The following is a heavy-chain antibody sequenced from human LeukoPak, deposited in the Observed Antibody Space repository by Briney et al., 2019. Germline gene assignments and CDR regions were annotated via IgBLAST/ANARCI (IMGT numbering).Heavy chain of an antibody. Sequence: ASVKVSCKPSGYAFTSYAMSWVRQAPGQGLEWMGWINTNTGNPTYAQGFTGRFVFSLDTSVSTAYLQISSLKAEDTAVYYCARAQPRWGRGDCDYWGQGTLVTVSS. CDR3: ARAQPRWGRGDCDY. CDR2: INTNTGNP. V-gene: IGHV7-4-1*02. D-gene: IGHD3-10*01. CDR1: GYAFTSYA. J-gene: IGHJ4*02.